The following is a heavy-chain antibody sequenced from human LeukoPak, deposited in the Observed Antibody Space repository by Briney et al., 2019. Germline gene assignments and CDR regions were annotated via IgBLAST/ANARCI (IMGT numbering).Heavy chain of an antibody. J-gene: IGHJ4*02. D-gene: IGHD6-19*01. CDR1: GFSFGDYS. CDR2: ISSSSSYI. CDR3: ARIPNSGLHTRKYYFDY. V-gene: IGHV3-21*01. Sequence: GGSLRLSCTASGFSFGDYSMNWVRQAPGKGLEWVSSISSSSSYIYYADSVKGRFTISRDNAKNSLYLQMNSLRAEDTAVYYCARIPNSGLHTRKYYFDYWGQGTLVTVSS.